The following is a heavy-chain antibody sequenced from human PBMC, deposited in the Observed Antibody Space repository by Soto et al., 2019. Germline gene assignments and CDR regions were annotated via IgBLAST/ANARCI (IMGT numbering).Heavy chain of an antibody. V-gene: IGHV3-23*01. D-gene: IGHD3-9*01. CDR3: AKERYYDILTGPENYYYHYVMDV. J-gene: IGHJ6*02. Sequence: EVQLLESGGGLVQPGGSLRLSCAASGFTFSSYAMSWVRQAPGKGLEWVSDITGSGGDTFYADSVTGRFTISRDNSKNTLYLQMSSLRAEDTAVYYCAKERYYDILTGPENYYYHYVMDVWGQGTTVTVSS. CDR1: GFTFSSYA. CDR2: ITGSGGDT.